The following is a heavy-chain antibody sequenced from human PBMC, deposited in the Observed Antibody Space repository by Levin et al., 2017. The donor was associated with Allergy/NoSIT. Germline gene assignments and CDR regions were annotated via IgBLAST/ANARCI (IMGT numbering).Heavy chain of an antibody. Sequence: LSLTCAASGFTFSSYAMHWVRQAPGKGLEWVAVISYDGSNKYYADSVKGRFTISRDNSKNTLYLQMNSLRAEDTAVYYCARGSRDSSGYYSDYWGQGTLVTVSS. CDR2: ISYDGSNK. CDR3: ARGSRDSSGYYSDY. J-gene: IGHJ4*02. D-gene: IGHD3-22*01. V-gene: IGHV3-30-3*01. CDR1: GFTFSSYA.